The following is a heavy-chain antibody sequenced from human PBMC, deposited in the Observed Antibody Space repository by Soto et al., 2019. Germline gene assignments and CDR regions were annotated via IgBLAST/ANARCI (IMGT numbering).Heavy chain of an antibody. CDR2: ISAYNGNT. Sequence: QVQLVQSGAEVKKPGASVKVSCKASGYTFTSYGISWVRQAPGQGLEWMGWISAYNGNTNYAQKLQGRVIMTTDTSTSTAYMELRSLRSDDTAVYYCARIGESSGWYKGVYYMDVWGKGTTVTVSS. CDR1: GYTFTSYG. D-gene: IGHD6-19*01. J-gene: IGHJ6*03. CDR3: ARIGESSGWYKGVYYMDV. V-gene: IGHV1-18*01.